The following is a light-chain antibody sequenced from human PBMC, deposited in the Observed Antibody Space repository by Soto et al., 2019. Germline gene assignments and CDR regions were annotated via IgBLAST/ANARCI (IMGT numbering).Light chain of an antibody. CDR1: QDIAIY. J-gene: IGKJ1*01. CDR3: QHPKWA. V-gene: IGKV1-9*01. Sequence: IQLTQSPSSLSASVGDRVTITCRASQDIAIYLAWYQQKPGEAPKLLIYAASALQTGVPSRFSGSGSGTDFTLTITNLQPEDSGTYYCQHPKWAFGQGTTVEI. CDR2: AAS.